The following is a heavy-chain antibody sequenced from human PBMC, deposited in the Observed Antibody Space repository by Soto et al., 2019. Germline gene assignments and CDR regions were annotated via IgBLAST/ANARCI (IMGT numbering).Heavy chain of an antibody. V-gene: IGHV3-9*01. CDR1: GFTFDDYA. J-gene: IGHJ3*02. Sequence: EVQLVESGGGLVQPGRSLRLSCAASGFTFDDYAMHWVRQAPGKGLEWVSGISWNSGDIGYADSVKGRFTISRDNAKNSLYLQMNSLRAEDTALYYCAKGLTIATRFDGFDIWGQGTMVTVSS. CDR2: ISWNSGDI. CDR3: AKGLTIATRFDGFDI. D-gene: IGHD6-6*01.